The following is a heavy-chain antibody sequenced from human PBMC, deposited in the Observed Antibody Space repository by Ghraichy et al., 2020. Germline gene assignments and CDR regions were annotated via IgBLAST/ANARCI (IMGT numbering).Heavy chain of an antibody. CDR2: INPNSGGT. Sequence: ASVKVSCKASGYTFTDYYMHWVRQAPGQGLEWVGWINPNSGGTNYAQKFQGRVTMTRDTSISTAYMELSRLRSDDTAVYYCARADLNRRFDYWGQGTLVTVSS. CDR3: ARADLNRRFDY. CDR1: GYTFTDYY. J-gene: IGHJ4*02. V-gene: IGHV1-2*02.